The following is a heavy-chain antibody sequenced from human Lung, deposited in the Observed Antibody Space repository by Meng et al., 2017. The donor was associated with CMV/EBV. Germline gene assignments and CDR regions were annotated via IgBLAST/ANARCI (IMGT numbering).Heavy chain of an antibody. J-gene: IGHJ4*02. D-gene: IGHD2-2*01. CDR2: INSDGLRT. Sequence: GGSXRLXCAVSGFTFSSHWMHWVRQAPGGGLVWVAHINSDGLRTNYADSVKGRFTISRDNAKDTLYLQVNSLRAEDTAVYYCARGGFSRTSCLDFWCQGTLVTVSS. V-gene: IGHV3-74*01. CDR3: ARGGFSRTSCLDF. CDR1: GFTFSSHW.